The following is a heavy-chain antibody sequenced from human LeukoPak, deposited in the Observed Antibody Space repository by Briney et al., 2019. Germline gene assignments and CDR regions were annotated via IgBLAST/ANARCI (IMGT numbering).Heavy chain of an antibody. CDR2: IYPGDSDT. CDR3: ARHRVVYGAVPAGTAVDAFDI. Sequence: GESLKISCKGSGYSFTSYWIGWVRQMPGKGLEWMGIIYPGDSDTRYSPSFQGQVTISADKSISTAYLQWSSLKASDTAMYYCARHRVVYGAVPAGTAVDAFDIWGQGTMVTVSS. CDR1: GYSFTSYW. V-gene: IGHV5-51*01. J-gene: IGHJ3*02. D-gene: IGHD2-2*01.